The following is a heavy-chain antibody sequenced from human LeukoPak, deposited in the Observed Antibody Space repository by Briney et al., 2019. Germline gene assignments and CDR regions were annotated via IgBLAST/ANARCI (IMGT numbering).Heavy chain of an antibody. V-gene: IGHV3-11*06. CDR1: GFTFTDYY. Sequence: GGSLRLSCAVSGFTFTDYYMSWIRQAPGKGLEWVSYISSSSSFTNYADSVKGRFTISRDNAKNSLYPQMNSLRAEDTAVYYCAKGGGSGRLDYWGQGTLVTVSS. CDR2: ISSSSSFT. J-gene: IGHJ4*02. CDR3: AKGGGSGRLDY. D-gene: IGHD3-10*01.